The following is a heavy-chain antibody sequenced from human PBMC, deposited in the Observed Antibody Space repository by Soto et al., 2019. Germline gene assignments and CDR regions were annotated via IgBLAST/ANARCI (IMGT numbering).Heavy chain of an antibody. CDR2: IYYSGST. Sequence: SETLSLTCTVSGGSISSYYWSWIRQPPGKGLEWIGYIYYSGSTNYNPSLKSRVTISVDTSKNQFSLKLSSVTAADTAVYYCASQAPRRGFDYWGQGTLVTAPQ. CDR3: ASQAPRRGFDY. J-gene: IGHJ4*02. D-gene: IGHD3-10*01. V-gene: IGHV4-59*01. CDR1: GGSISSYY.